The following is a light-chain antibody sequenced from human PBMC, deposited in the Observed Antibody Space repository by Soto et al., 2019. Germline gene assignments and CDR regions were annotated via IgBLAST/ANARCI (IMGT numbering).Light chain of an antibody. J-gene: IGKJ4*01. Sequence: EIVLTQSPGTLSLSPGERATLSCRASQSVSSSYLAWYQQKPGQAPRLLIYGASSRATGIPARVSGSGSGTDFTLTISRREPEDFAVYYCQQYGSSSLTFGGGAKVEIK. V-gene: IGKV3-20*01. CDR2: GAS. CDR1: QSVSSSY. CDR3: QQYGSSSLT.